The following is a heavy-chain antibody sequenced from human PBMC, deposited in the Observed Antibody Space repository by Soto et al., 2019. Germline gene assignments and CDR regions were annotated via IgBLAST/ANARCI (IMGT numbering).Heavy chain of an antibody. CDR2: IYWNDDQ. J-gene: IGHJ4*02. V-gene: IGHV2-5*01. D-gene: IGHD3-10*01. CDR3: THRPPAYGHDF. CDR1: GFSLTTRGVG. Sequence: QITLKESGPPLVKPTQTLTLTCNFSGFSLTTRGVGVGWIRQPPGKALEWVALIYWNDDQRYNPSLKSRLTVTKDTSKNHVVLTMTNVDPLDTATYYCTHRPPAYGHDFWGQGTLVTVSS.